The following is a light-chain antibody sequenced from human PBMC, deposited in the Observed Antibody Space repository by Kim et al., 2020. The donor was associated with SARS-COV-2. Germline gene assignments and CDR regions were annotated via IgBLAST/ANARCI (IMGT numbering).Light chain of an antibody. V-gene: IGKV3-20*01. J-gene: IGKJ1*01. CDR1: QSVGDTY. Sequence: SPGERATLSCRASQSVGDTYLAWYQQKPGRAPRLLIYGASSRATGIPDRFRGSGSGADFTLTISGLEPEDFAVYYCQQYGTSPGTFGQGTKVEIK. CDR2: GAS. CDR3: QQYGTSPGT.